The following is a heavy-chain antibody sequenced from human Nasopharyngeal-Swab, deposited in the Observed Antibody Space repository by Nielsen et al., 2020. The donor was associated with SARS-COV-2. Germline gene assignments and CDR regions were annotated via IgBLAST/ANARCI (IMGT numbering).Heavy chain of an antibody. CDR3: ARDEGFTTGWYLSYYFDY. V-gene: IGHV3-74*01. CDR2: LYTDGITA. Sequence: LSLTCAASGFTFSSYWIHWVRQAPGKGLVWVSRLYTDGITANYADSVKGRFTISRDNSNNMLFLQMNSLRAEDTALYYCARDEGFTTGWYLSYYFDYWGQGTLVTVSS. CDR1: GFTFSSYW. J-gene: IGHJ4*02. D-gene: IGHD6-19*01.